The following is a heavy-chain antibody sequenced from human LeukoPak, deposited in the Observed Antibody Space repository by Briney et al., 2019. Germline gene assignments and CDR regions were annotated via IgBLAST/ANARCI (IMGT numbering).Heavy chain of an antibody. V-gene: IGHV3-30-3*01. J-gene: IGHJ3*02. CDR3: ARDQGYSSSWLPDAFDI. Sequence: GGSLRLSCAASGFTFSSYAMHWVRQAPGKGLEWVAVISYDGSNKYYADSVKGRFTISRDNSKNTLYLQMNSLRAEDTAVYYCARDQGYSSSWLPDAFDIWGQGTMVTVSS. CDR1: GFTFSSYA. D-gene: IGHD6-13*01. CDR2: ISYDGSNK.